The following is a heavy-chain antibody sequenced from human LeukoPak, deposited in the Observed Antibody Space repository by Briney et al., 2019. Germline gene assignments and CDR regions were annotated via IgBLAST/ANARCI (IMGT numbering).Heavy chain of an antibody. V-gene: IGHV3-23*01. CDR3: AKGGKWDVTPFDY. D-gene: IGHD1-26*01. J-gene: IGHJ4*02. CDR1: AFIFSGHW. CDR2: ISGGGGST. Sequence: GGSLRLSCEGSAFIFSGHWMNWVRQAPGKGLEWVSTISGGGGSTYYADSVKGRFTISRDNSKNTLYLQVNSLRAEDTAVYYCAKGGKWDVTPFDYWGQGTLVTVSS.